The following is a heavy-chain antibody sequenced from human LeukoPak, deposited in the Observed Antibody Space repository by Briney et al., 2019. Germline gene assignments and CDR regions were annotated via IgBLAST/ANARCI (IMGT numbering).Heavy chain of an antibody. V-gene: IGHV3-53*01. CDR2: IYSGGST. J-gene: IGHJ4*02. D-gene: IGHD4-17*01. CDR1: GFTFSSYW. CDR3: ARDRYGDYGLDY. Sequence: GGSLRLSCAASGFTFSSYWMSWVRQAPGKGLEWVSVIYSGGSTYYADSVKGRFTISRDNSKNTLYLQMNSLRAEDTAVYYCARDRYGDYGLDYWGQGTLVTVSS.